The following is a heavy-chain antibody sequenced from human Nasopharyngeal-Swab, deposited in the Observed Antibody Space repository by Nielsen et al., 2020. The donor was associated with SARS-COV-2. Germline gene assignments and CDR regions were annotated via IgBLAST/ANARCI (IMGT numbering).Heavy chain of an antibody. CDR2: IYYSGST. CDR3: AGENGGGWFDP. J-gene: IGHJ5*02. V-gene: IGHV4-59*13. CDR1: GGSISSYY. D-gene: IGHD4-23*01. Sequence: SETLSLTCTVSGGSISSYYWSWIRQPPGKGLEWIGYIYYSGSTNYNPPLKSRVPISVDTSKNQFSLKLGSVTAADTAVYYCAGENGGGWFDPWGQGTLVTVSS.